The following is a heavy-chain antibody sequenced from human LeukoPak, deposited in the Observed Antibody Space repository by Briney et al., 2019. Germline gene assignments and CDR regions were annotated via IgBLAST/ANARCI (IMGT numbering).Heavy chain of an antibody. CDR2: INPNSGDT. V-gene: IGHV1-2*02. D-gene: IGHD3-3*01. CDR3: ARGGYDLWSGYYHDH. J-gene: IGHJ4*02. Sequence: ASVKVSCKASGYTFTGYYIHWVQQAPGQGLEWMGWINPNSGDTKFAQKFQGRVTMTRDTSISTAYMELSSLRSDDTAVYYCARGGYDLWSGYYHDHWGQGTLVTVSS. CDR1: GYTFTGYY.